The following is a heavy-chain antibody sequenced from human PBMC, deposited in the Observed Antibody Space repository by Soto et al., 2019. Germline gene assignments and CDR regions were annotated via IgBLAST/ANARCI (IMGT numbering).Heavy chain of an antibody. D-gene: IGHD3-9*01. CDR1: GGTFSSYA. J-gene: IGHJ4*02. CDR2: IIPIFGTA. V-gene: IGHV1-69*13. Sequence: GASVKVSCKASGGTFSSYAISWVRQAPGQGLEWMGGIIPIFGTANYAQKFQGRVTITADESTSTAYMELSSLRSGDTAVYYRATTSRLRYFDWLLSFWGQGTLVTVSS. CDR3: ATTSRLRYFDWLLSF.